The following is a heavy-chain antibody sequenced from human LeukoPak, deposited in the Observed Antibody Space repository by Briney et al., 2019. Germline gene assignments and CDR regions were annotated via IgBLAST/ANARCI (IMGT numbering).Heavy chain of an antibody. CDR1: DDSIKSHF. D-gene: IGHD3-22*01. CDR3: ARGSRRHYDGSGYYFGEFDY. J-gene: IGHJ4*02. Sequence: NPSETLSLTCTVSDDSIKSHFWTWIRQPPGKGLEWIGYVYYSGSGSSNPSLKSRLTMSVGTSKSQFYLNLNSVTTADTAMYYCARGSRRHYDGSGYYFGEFDYWGQGILVTVSS. V-gene: IGHV4-59*11. CDR2: VYYSGSG.